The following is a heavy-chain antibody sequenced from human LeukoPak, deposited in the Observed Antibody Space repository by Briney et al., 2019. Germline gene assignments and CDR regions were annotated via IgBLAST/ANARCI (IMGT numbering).Heavy chain of an antibody. V-gene: IGHV1-46*01. CDR3: AREPPASCRFDF. CDR2: ISPVST. J-gene: IGHJ4*02. CDR1: GYTLTSYN. Sequence: ASVKVSCKASGYTLTSYNMHWVRQAPGQALEWMGIISPVSTYYPPQFQGRVTMTRDTSTSTVYMDLSSLRSEDTAAYYCAREPPASCRFDFWGQGSLVTVSS.